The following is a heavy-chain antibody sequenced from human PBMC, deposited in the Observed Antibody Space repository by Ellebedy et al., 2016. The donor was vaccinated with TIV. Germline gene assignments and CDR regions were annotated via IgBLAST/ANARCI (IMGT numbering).Heavy chain of an antibody. CDR1: GFTFSSYA. D-gene: IGHD3-9*01. V-gene: IGHV3-23*01. CDR3: AKDVTSDDILTGYGH. Sequence: GESLKISXASSGFTFSSYAMSLVRQAPGKRLEWVSAISGSGGSTYYADSVKGRFTISRDNSKNTLYLQMNSLRAEDTAVYYCAKDVTSDDILTGYGHWGQGTLVTVSS. CDR2: ISGSGGST. J-gene: IGHJ4*02.